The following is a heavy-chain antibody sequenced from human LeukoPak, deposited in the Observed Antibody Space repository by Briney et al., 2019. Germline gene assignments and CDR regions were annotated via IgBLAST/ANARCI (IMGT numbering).Heavy chain of an antibody. J-gene: IGHJ5*02. Sequence: PSETLSLTCTVSGGSISSYYWSWIRQPPGKGLEWIGYIYYSGSTNYNPSLKSRVTISVDTSKNQFSLKLSSVTAADTAVYYCATAQWLRHNWFDPWGQGTLVTVSS. CDR3: ATAQWLRHNWFDP. D-gene: IGHD5-12*01. V-gene: IGHV4-59*12. CDR1: GGSISSYY. CDR2: IYYSGST.